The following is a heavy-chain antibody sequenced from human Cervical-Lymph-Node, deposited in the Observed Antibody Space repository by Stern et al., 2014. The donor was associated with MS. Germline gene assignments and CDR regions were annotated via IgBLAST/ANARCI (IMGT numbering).Heavy chain of an antibody. CDR1: GFTFNVYN. CDR3: ASDLSKRYPFDK. V-gene: IGHV3-48*02. J-gene: IGHJ4*02. CDR2: ISSRSTTI. Sequence: VQLVESGGGLAQSGGSLRLSCVASGFTFNVYNMNWVRQAPGKGLEWVSSISSRSTTIYYADSVKGRFTISRDDASNSLYLQMNSLRDEDTAVYYCASDLSKRYPFDKWGQGTLVAVSS. D-gene: IGHD3-16*02.